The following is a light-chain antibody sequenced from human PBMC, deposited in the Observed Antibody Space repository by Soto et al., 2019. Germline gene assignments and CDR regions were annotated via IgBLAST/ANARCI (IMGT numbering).Light chain of an antibody. CDR2: GAS. J-gene: IGKJ3*01. V-gene: IGKV3-20*01. Sequence: EIVFTQAPGTLSLSPGERATLSCRASQSVSSNSLAWYQQKPGQAPRLLIYGASSRAIGIPDRFSGSGSGTDFTLTINRLEPEDFAVYYCQQYGSSLFTLGPGTKVDIK. CDR1: QSVSSNS. CDR3: QQYGSSLFT.